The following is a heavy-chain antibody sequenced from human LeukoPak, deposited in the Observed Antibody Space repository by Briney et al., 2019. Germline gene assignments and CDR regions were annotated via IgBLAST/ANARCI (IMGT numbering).Heavy chain of an antibody. CDR3: TTERNWELLRPYGLDI. CDR1: GFNFNYVW. CDR2: IRTKIEGETT. D-gene: IGHD4-23*01. V-gene: IGHV3-15*01. Sequence: SGGSLRLSCAASGFNFNYVWMNWVRQAPGKGLEWVGRIRTKIEGETTDYAAPVEGRFTVSRDDSRTTLFLQMNRLKIEDSGVYYCTTERNWELLRPYGLDIWGQGTTVTVSS. J-gene: IGHJ6*02.